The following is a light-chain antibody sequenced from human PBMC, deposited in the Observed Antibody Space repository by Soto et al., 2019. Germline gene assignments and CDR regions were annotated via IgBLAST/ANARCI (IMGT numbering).Light chain of an antibody. J-gene: IGKJ1*01. Sequence: EVVLTQSPATLSLSPGDRATLSCRASQSVGTFLGWYQQKPGQVPRLLIYGTSTRVTGIPARFSGSGSGTEFTLTISSLQSEDFAVYYCQQYNNWPWTFGQGTKVDIK. CDR2: GTS. CDR1: QSVGTF. V-gene: IGKV3-15*01. CDR3: QQYNNWPWT.